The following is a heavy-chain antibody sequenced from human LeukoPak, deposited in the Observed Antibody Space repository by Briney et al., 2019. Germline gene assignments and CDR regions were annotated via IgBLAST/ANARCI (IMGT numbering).Heavy chain of an antibody. D-gene: IGHD3-10*01. Sequence: SETLSLTCTVSGGSISSGSYYWSWIRQPAGKGLEWIGRIYTSGSTNYNPSLKSRVTISVDTSKNQFSLKLSSVTAADTAVYYCARDSSRGFDYWGQGTLVTVSS. V-gene: IGHV4-61*02. J-gene: IGHJ4*02. CDR1: GGSISSGSYY. CDR2: IYTSGST. CDR3: ARDSSRGFDY.